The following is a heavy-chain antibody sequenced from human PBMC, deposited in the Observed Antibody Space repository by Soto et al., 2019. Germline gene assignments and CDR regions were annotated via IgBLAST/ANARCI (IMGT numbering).Heavy chain of an antibody. V-gene: IGHV4-34*01. D-gene: IGHD1-1*01. CDR3: ARVERGTATTVVDAFDI. CDR2: MSHSGGT. J-gene: IGHJ3*02. CDR1: GGFVSSGGYY. Sequence: QVQLQQWGAGLLKPSETLSLTCAVYGGFVSSGGYYWSWIRQPPGKGLEWIGEMSHSGGTHSNPSLKSRVTISVDTSKNQFSLKMSSVTAADTALYYCARVERGTATTVVDAFDIWGPGTMVTVSS.